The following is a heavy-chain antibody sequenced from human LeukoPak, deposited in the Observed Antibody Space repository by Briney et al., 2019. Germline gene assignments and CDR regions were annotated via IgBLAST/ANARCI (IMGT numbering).Heavy chain of an antibody. V-gene: IGHV1-24*01. D-gene: IGHD1-26*01. CDR1: GYNLTELS. CDR2: FDPEDGET. Sequence: SVQVSCKVSGYNLTELSMHWVRQAPGKGLEWMGGFDPEDGETIYAQKFQGRVSKTDDTSTDTAYMELSSLRSEDTAVYYCATPAYYSGSYSGAYYFDYWGRGTLDPVSS. CDR3: ATPAYYSGSYSGAYYFDY. J-gene: IGHJ4*02.